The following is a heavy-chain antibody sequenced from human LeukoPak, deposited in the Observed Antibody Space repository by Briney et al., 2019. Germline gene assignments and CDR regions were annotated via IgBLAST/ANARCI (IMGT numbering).Heavy chain of an antibody. CDR3: ARVPTKVGATSGAGWEFDY. V-gene: IGHV3-23*01. D-gene: IGHD1-26*01. Sequence: GGSLRLSCAASGLTFSSYAMSWVRQARGKGLEGVSAISGSGGSTYYADSVKGRFTISRDNAKNSLYLQMNSLRAEDTAVYYCARVPTKVGATSGAGWEFDYWGQGTLVTVSS. CDR2: ISGSGGST. J-gene: IGHJ4*02. CDR1: GLTFSSYA.